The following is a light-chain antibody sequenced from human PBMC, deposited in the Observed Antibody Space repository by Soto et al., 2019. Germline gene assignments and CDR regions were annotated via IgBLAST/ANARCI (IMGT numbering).Light chain of an antibody. V-gene: IGLV2-8*01. J-gene: IGLJ3*02. Sequence: QSALTQPPSASGSPGQSVTISCTGTSSDVGSYNYVSLYQQHPGTAPKLMIYEVSKRPSGFPHRFSGSKSGNTASLIGSGRQADDEADYYSRSYAGSNNWVFGGGTKLTVL. CDR3: RSYAGSNNWV. CDR2: EVS. CDR1: SSDVGSYNY.